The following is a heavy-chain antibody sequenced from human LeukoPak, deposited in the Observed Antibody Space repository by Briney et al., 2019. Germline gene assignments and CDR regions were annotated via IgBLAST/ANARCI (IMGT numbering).Heavy chain of an antibody. Sequence: GGSLRLSCAASGFTFSSHWMSWVRQAPGKGLEWVANIKQDGSEKYYVDSVKGRFTISRDNAKNSLYLQMNSLRAEDTAVYYCARGGISGWSFFDSWGQGTLVTVSS. J-gene: IGHJ4*02. D-gene: IGHD6-19*01. V-gene: IGHV3-7*01. CDR2: IKQDGSEK. CDR1: GFTFSSHW. CDR3: ARGGISGWSFFDS.